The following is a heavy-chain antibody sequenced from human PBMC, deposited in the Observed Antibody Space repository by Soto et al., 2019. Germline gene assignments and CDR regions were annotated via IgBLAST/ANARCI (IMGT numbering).Heavy chain of an antibody. J-gene: IGHJ4*02. D-gene: IGHD6-19*01. Sequence: QVQLEESGPGLVKPSGTLSLTCAVSGGSISTDNWWSWVRQPPGKGLEWVGEIYHTGNTNYNPCLKSRLTISIDKSKDQFSLDVTFVTAADTAVYYCARGGRWLFDYWGQGALVTVSS. V-gene: IGHV4-4*02. CDR2: IYHTGNT. CDR1: GGSISTDNW. CDR3: ARGGRWLFDY.